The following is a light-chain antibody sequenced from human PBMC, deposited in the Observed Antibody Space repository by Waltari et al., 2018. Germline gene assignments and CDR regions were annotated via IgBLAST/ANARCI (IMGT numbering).Light chain of an antibody. V-gene: IGLV2-8*01. CDR1: SGDIGAYNS. CDR2: DVK. CDR3: NSFAGSDTVV. Sequence: QSALTQPPSASRSPGQSVTISCTGTSGDIGAYNSVNWYRQHPGKVPQLMIYDVKRRPSGVPDRFSGSKSGNTASLTVSGLQPEDEAVYYCNSFAGSDTVVFGGGTTLTVL. J-gene: IGLJ2*01.